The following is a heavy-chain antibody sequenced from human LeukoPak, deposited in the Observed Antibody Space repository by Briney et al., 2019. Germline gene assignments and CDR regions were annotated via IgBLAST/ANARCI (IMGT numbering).Heavy chain of an antibody. V-gene: IGHV3-53*01. Sequence: GGSLRLSCAASGFTVITNDMTWVRQAPGKGLEWVSVLYSDGNTKYADSVQGRFTISGDNSKNTLYLEMNSLSPDDTAVYYCARGVEPLAANTLAYWGQGTLVTVSS. D-gene: IGHD1-14*01. CDR1: GFTVITND. CDR3: ARGVEPLAANTLAY. J-gene: IGHJ4*02. CDR2: LYSDGNT.